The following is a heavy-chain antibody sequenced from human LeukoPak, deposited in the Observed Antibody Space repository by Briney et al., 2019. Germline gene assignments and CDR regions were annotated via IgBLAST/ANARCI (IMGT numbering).Heavy chain of an antibody. D-gene: IGHD3-22*01. CDR3: ATIHDSSGYYDDAFDI. CDR1: GFTFSSYA. CDR2: ISGSGGST. Sequence: GGSLRLSCAASGFTFSSYAMSWVRQAPGKGLEWVSAISGSGGSTYYADSVRGRFTISRDNSKNTLYLQMNSLRAEDTAVYYCATIHDSSGYYDDAFDIWGQGTMVTVSS. J-gene: IGHJ3*02. V-gene: IGHV3-23*01.